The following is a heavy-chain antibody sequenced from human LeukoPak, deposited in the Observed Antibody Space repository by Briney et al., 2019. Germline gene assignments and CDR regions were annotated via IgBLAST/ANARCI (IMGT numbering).Heavy chain of an antibody. CDR3: AKDTGADWAGPYYYYYGMDV. Sequence: PGGSLRLSCAASGFTFDDYAMHWVRQAPGKGLEWVSGISWNSGSIGYADSAKGRFTISRDNAKNSLYLQMNSLRAEDTALYYCAKDTGADWAGPYYYYYGMDVWGQGTTVTVSS. D-gene: IGHD2-21*01. CDR2: ISWNSGSI. V-gene: IGHV3-9*01. J-gene: IGHJ6*02. CDR1: GFTFDDYA.